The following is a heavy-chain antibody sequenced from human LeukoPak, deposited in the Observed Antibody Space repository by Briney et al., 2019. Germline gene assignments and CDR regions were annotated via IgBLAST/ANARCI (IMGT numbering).Heavy chain of an antibody. CDR2: ISSSSSYI. V-gene: IGHV3-21*01. D-gene: IGHD2-2*02. Sequence: GGSLRLSCAASGFTLSSYSMNRVRQAPGKGLEWVSSISSSSSYIYYADSVKGRFTISRDNAKNSLYLQMNGLRAEDTAVYYCARDWNIPPSDWGQGTLVTVSS. CDR1: GFTLSSYS. J-gene: IGHJ4*02. CDR3: ARDWNIPPSD.